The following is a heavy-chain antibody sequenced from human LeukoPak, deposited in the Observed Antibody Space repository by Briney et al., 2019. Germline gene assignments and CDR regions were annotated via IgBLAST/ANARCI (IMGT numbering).Heavy chain of an antibody. Sequence: PWETLSLTCVVSGGSMNDYYWSWVRQSPGKGLDWIGQIYYTGNANYNPSLKSRLTISVDTSKNQLSLRLRSLTAADTAVYFCARTPYSSGRLGGYPYYYMDVWGKGTTVTVTS. CDR2: IYYTGNA. J-gene: IGHJ6*04. CDR1: GGSMNDYY. CDR3: ARTPYSSGRLGGYPYYYMDV. D-gene: IGHD3-16*02. V-gene: IGHV4-59*01.